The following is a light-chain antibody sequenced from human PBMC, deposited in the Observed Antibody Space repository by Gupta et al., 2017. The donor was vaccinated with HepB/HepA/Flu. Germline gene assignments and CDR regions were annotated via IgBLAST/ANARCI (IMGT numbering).Light chain of an antibody. CDR1: SSDIGSYNS. Sequence: QSALTQPASVSGSPGQSITISCTGTSSDIGSYNSVSWYQQHPGKAPKLMIYVVSNRPSVVSNRFSGSKSGNTASLTISGLQAEDESDYYCSSYTSSISYVFGTGTKVTVL. CDR3: SSYTSSISYV. CDR2: VVS. J-gene: IGLJ1*01. V-gene: IGLV2-14*03.